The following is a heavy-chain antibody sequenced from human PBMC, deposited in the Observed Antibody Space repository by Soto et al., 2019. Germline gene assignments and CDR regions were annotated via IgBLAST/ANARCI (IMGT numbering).Heavy chain of an antibody. CDR2: INHSGST. Sequence: SETLSLTCAVYGGSFSGYYWSWIRQPPGKGLEWIGEINHSGSTNYNPSLKSRVTISVDTSKNQFSLKLSSVTAADTAVYYCARGGYYDSSGYRKFDYWGQGTLVTVSS. CDR3: ARGGYYDSSGYRKFDY. J-gene: IGHJ4*02. V-gene: IGHV4-34*01. CDR1: GGSFSGYY. D-gene: IGHD3-22*01.